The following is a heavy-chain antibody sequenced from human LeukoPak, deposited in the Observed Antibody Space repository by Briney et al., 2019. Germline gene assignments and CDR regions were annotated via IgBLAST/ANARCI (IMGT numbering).Heavy chain of an antibody. CDR3: YGANVQH. CDR2: TDTDGSTT. CDR1: GFTFSSYW. D-gene: IGHD4-17*01. Sequence: GGSLRLSCAASGFTFSSYWMVWVRQAPGKGLVWVSATDTDGSTTTYADSVKGRFTIARDNARNTVYLQMNSLRVEDTAVYYCYGANVQHWGPGTLVTVHS. V-gene: IGHV3-74*01. J-gene: IGHJ1*01.